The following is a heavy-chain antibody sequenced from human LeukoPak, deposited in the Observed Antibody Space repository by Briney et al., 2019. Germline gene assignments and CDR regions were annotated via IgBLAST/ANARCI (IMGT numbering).Heavy chain of an antibody. V-gene: IGHV5-51*01. CDR3: ARHRDGYNSDY. Sequence: GESLKISCKGSGYSFTSYWIGWVRQMPGKGLEWMGIIYPGDSDTRYSPSFQGQVTILADKSISTAYLQWSSLKTSDTAIYYCARHRDGYNSDYWGQGTLVTVSS. CDR2: IYPGDSDT. D-gene: IGHD5-24*01. CDR1: GYSFTSYW. J-gene: IGHJ4*02.